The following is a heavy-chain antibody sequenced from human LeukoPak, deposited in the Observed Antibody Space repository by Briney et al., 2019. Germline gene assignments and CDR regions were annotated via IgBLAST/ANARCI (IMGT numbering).Heavy chain of an antibody. CDR2: ISYSRGT. D-gene: IGHD3-22*01. Sequence: AETLSLTCNVSGGSLSSRNNYWGGNRQPPGKGREWVGRISYSRGTSYNPSLRSRVTISVDTSKNQFSLKVNSVTAADTAVYYCARHRRYYDTSEYHPSGLWGQGALVIVSS. V-gene: IGHV4-39*01. J-gene: IGHJ4*02. CDR1: GGSLSSRNNY. CDR3: ARHRRYYDTSEYHPSGL.